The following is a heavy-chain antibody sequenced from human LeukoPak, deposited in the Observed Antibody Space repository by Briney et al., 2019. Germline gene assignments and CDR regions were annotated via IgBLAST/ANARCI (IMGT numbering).Heavy chain of an antibody. CDR1: GGSISSGGYS. V-gene: IGHV4-61*08. CDR3: ARHVAAAAPVGY. D-gene: IGHD6-13*01. J-gene: IGHJ4*02. Sequence: SETLSLTCTVSGGSISSGGYSWSWIRQPPGKGLEWIGYIYYSGSTNYNPSLKSRVTISVDTSKNQFSLKLSSVTAADTAVYYCARHVAAAAPVGYWGQGTLVTVSS. CDR2: IYYSGST.